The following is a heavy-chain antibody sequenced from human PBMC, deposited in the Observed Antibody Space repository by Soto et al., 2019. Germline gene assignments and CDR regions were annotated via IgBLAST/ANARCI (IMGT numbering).Heavy chain of an antibody. V-gene: IGHV3-53*01. D-gene: IGHD6-13*01. J-gene: IGHJ4*02. CDR2: IYSGGST. CDR3: AKDRSSSWDYYFDY. Sequence: GGSLRLSCAASGFTVSSNYMSWVRQAPGKGLEWVSVIYSGGSTYYADSVKGRFTISRDNSKNTLYLQMNSLRAEDTAVYYCAKDRSSSWDYYFDYWGQGTLVTVSS. CDR1: GFTVSSNY.